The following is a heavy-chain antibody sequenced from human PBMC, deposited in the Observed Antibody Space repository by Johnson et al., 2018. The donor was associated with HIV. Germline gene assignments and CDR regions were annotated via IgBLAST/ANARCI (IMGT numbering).Heavy chain of an antibody. Sequence: VQLVESGGGLVQPGRSLRLSCAASGFTFDDYAMHWVRQAPGKGLEWVSGISWNSGSIGYADSVKGRFTISRDNAKNSLYLQMNSLRAEDTALYYCARDQRITMMANTRDAFDIWGQGTMVTVSS. V-gene: IGHV3-9*01. CDR3: ARDQRITMMANTRDAFDI. CDR2: ISWNSGSI. D-gene: IGHD3-22*01. J-gene: IGHJ3*02. CDR1: GFTFDDYA.